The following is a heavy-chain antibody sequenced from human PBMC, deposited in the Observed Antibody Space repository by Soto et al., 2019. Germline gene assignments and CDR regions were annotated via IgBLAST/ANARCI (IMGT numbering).Heavy chain of an antibody. CDR3: ARQLAYCGGDCYTEPVDY. D-gene: IGHD2-21*02. Sequence: VKVSCKTSGYTFTRYYIHWVRQAPGQGLEWMGWINPNSGDTKYAQRFQGRVTMTKDTSITTAYMELTRLRSDDTAVYYCARQLAYCGGDCYTEPVDYWGQGALVTVSS. CDR2: INPNSGDT. V-gene: IGHV1-2*02. CDR1: GYTFTRYY. J-gene: IGHJ4*02.